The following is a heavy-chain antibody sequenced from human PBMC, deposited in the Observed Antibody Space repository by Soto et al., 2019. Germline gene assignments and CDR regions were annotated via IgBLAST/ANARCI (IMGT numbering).Heavy chain of an antibody. CDR1: GFTFSSYW. CDR2: IKQDGSEK. Sequence: EVQLVESGGGLVQPGGSLRLSCAASGFTFSSYWMSWVRQAPGKGREWVANIKQDGSEKYYVDSVKGRFTISRDNAKNSLYLQMNSLRAEDTAVYYCASDLVTGTTSWVDPWGQGTLVTVSS. V-gene: IGHV3-7*01. D-gene: IGHD1-20*01. CDR3: ASDLVTGTTSWVDP. J-gene: IGHJ5*02.